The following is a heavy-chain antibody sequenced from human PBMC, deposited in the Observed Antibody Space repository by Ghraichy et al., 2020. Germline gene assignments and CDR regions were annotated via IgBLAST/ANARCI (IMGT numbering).Heavy chain of an antibody. CDR2: INPNSGGT. J-gene: IGHJ6*02. CDR3: ARDLRVDGDLVPGYYYYGMDV. V-gene: IGHV1-2*04. D-gene: IGHD3-10*01. CDR1: GYTFTGYY. Sequence: ASVKVSCKASGYTFTGYYMHWVRQAPGQGLEWMGWINPNSGGTNYAQKFQGWVTMTRDTSISTAYMELSRLRSDDTAVYYCARDLRVDGDLVPGYYYYGMDVWGQGTTVTVSS.